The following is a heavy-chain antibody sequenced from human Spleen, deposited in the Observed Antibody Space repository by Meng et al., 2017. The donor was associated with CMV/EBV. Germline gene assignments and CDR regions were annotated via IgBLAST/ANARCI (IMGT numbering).Heavy chain of an antibody. J-gene: IGHJ4*02. Sequence: KGCGYNVNGNWIGWVRQMDGKGLGWIGIIERGDYDNRYSTYFQDKVTNSADKSISTAYLQWSSLKDSETAKYYCARTYSSSDRAHYWGQGTLVTVSS. CDR3: ARTYSSSDRAHY. V-gene: IGHV5-51*01. D-gene: IGHD6-6*01. CDR2: IERGDYDN. CDR1: GYNVNGNW.